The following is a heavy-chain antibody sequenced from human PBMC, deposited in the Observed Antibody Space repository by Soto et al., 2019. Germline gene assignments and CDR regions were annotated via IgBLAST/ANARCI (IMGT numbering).Heavy chain of an antibody. Sequence: PGGSLRLSCTASGFTFGDYAMSWVRQAPGKGLEWVGFIRSKAYGGTTEYAASVKGRFTISRDDSKSIAYLQMNSLKTEDTAVYYCTRSYSGSMLPSGGMDVWGQGTTVTVSS. CDR3: TRSYSGSMLPSGGMDV. CDR1: GFTFGDYA. J-gene: IGHJ6*02. D-gene: IGHD6-13*01. V-gene: IGHV3-49*04. CDR2: IRSKAYGGTT.